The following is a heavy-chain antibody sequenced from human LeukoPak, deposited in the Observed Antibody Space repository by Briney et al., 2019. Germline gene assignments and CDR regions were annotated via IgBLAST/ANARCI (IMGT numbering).Heavy chain of an antibody. CDR2: ISGDGVSI. D-gene: IGHD3-22*01. J-gene: IGHJ4*02. Sequence: GGSLRLSCGASGFTFSSYAMSWVRRVPGRGLEWVSVISGDGVSILHADSVKGRFTISRDNSKNTLYLQMNSLRDEDTAVYFCAKGQYHFDSSGYYRWGQGTLVTVSS. CDR3: AKGQYHFDSSGYYR. V-gene: IGHV3-23*01. CDR1: GFTFSSYA.